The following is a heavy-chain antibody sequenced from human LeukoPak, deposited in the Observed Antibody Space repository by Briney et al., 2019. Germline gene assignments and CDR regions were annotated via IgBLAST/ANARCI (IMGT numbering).Heavy chain of an antibody. CDR2: ISYDGSNK. J-gene: IGHJ4*02. D-gene: IGHD5-12*01. V-gene: IGHV3-30-3*01. Sequence: GGSLRLSCAASGFTFSSYAMHWVRQAPGKGLEWVAVISYDGSNKYYADSVKGRFTISRDNSKNTLYLQMNSLRADDTAVYYCARDLSSGYDLYFDYWGQGTLVTVSS. CDR3: ARDLSSGYDLYFDY. CDR1: GFTFSSYA.